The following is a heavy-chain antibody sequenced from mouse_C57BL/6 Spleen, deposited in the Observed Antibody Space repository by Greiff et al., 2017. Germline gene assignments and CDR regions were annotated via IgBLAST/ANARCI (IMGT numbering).Heavy chain of an antibody. V-gene: IGHV3-6*01. Sequence: EVQLQASGPGLVKPSQSLSLTCSFTGYSITSGYYWNWIRQFPGNKLEWMGYISYDGSNNYNPSPKNRISITRDTSKNQFFLKLNSVTTEDTATYYCARVGIYDYDLPYWYFDVWGTGTTVTVSS. CDR2: ISYDGSN. D-gene: IGHD2-4*01. J-gene: IGHJ1*03. CDR3: ARVGIYDYDLPYWYFDV. CDR1: GYSITSGYY.